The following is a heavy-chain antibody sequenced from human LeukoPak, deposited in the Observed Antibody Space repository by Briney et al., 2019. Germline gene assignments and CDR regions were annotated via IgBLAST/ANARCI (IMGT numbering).Heavy chain of an antibody. Sequence: PGGSLRLSCAASGFTVSTNYMSWVRQAPGKGLEWVSVIYSDGRTYYADSVKGRFTISRDNSKNTLYLQMNSLRAEDTAVYYCARDSGRFYGFDIWGQGTMVTVSS. CDR1: GFTVSTNY. D-gene: IGHD3-10*01. V-gene: IGHV3-53*01. J-gene: IGHJ3*02. CDR2: IYSDGRT. CDR3: ARDSGRFYGFDI.